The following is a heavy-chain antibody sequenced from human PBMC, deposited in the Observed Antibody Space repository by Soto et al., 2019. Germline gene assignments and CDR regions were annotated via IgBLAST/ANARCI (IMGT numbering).Heavy chain of an antibody. CDR2: ISGHNGVT. CDR1: GYTFDTYG. V-gene: IGHV1-18*01. Sequence: QVQLVQSGGEVKKPGASVKVSCKAAGYTFDTYGISWVRQAPGHGLEWMGWISGHNGVTDNARKFQDRVTMTTDTSTSTAYMELRSRRSDDTGMYYCARDRQNYGTFDYWGQGTLVTVSS. CDR3: ARDRQNYGTFDY. J-gene: IGHJ4*02. D-gene: IGHD1-7*01.